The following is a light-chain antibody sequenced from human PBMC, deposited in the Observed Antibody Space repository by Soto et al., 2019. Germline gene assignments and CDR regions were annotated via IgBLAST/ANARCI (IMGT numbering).Light chain of an antibody. V-gene: IGLV3-21*04. CDR2: YDF. CDR1: NIGDKA. CDR3: QVWDTTLAQPI. J-gene: IGLJ2*01. Sequence: SYLLTQRPSVSVAPEKTARITCGGANIGDKAVHWFQQRPGQAPLLVIYYDFERPSGIPDRFSGSNSGNTATLTISRVEAGDEADYFCQVWDTTLAQPIFGGGTKLTVL.